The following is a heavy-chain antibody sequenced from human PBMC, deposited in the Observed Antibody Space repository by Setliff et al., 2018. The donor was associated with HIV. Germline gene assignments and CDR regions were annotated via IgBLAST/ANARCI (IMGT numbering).Heavy chain of an antibody. Sequence: SETLSLTCTVSGGSISNYYWSWIRQPPGKGLEWIGYIYTSGSTKYNPSLKSRVTISLDSSKNQFSLKLSSVTAADTAVYYCASGREAVAGALHFDYWGQGTLVTVSS. V-gene: IGHV4-4*08. CDR2: IYTSGST. D-gene: IGHD6-19*01. CDR3: ASGREAVAGALHFDY. J-gene: IGHJ4*02. CDR1: GGSISNYY.